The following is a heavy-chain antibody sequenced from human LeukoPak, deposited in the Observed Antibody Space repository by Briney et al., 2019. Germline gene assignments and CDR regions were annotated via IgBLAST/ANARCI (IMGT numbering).Heavy chain of an antibody. CDR1: GGSFSGYY. J-gene: IGHJ5*02. V-gene: IGHV4-34*01. Sequence: PSETLSLTCAVYGGSFSGYYWSWIRQPPGKGLEWIGEINHSGSTNYNPSLKSRVTISVDTSKNQFSLKLSSVTAADTAAYYCARGGCSSTSCYDPYNWFDPWGQGTLVAVSS. CDR3: ARGGCSSTSCYDPYNWFDP. D-gene: IGHD2-2*01. CDR2: INHSGST.